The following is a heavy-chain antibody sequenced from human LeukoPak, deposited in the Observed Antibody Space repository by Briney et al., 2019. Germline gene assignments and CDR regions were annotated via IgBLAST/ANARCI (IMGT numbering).Heavy chain of an antibody. CDR1: GYTFTSYG. CDR3: ARNAADYYDSSGYYEGDWFDP. CDR2: ISAYNGNT. D-gene: IGHD3-22*01. J-gene: IGHJ5*02. Sequence: ASVKVSCKASGYTFTSYGTSWVRQAPGQGLEWMGWISAYNGNTNYAQKLQGRVTMTTDTSTSTAYMELRSLRSDDTAVYYCARNAADYYDSSGYYEGDWFDPWGQGTLVTVSS. V-gene: IGHV1-18*01.